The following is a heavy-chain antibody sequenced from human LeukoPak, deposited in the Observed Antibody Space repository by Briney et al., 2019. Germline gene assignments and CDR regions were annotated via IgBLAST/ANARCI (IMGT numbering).Heavy chain of an antibody. V-gene: IGHV4-59*01. Sequence: ASETLSLTCTVSVGSFSGYYSRGVREPPGKGLEWIGYIYYSGSTNYNPSLKSRVTISVDTSKNQFSLKLSSVTAADPAVYYCLSYLGYIRSSTCYYAIDVWGQGTTVTVSS. J-gene: IGHJ6*02. CDR2: IYYSGST. CDR1: VGSFSGYY. D-gene: IGHD7-27*01. CDR3: LSYLGYIRSSTCYYAIDV.